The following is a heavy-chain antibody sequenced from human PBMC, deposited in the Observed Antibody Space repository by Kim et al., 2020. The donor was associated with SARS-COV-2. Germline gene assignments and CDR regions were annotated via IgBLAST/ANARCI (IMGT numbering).Heavy chain of an antibody. CDR2: ISSSSSYT. V-gene: IGHV3-11*06. CDR3: ARRGGDYSPFDY. CDR1: GFTFSDYY. J-gene: IGHJ4*02. D-gene: IGHD4-17*01. Sequence: GGSLRLSCAASGFTFSDYYMSWIRQAPGKGLEWVSYISSSSSYTNYADSVKGRFTISRDNAKNSLYLQMNSLRAEDTAVYYCARRGGDYSPFDYWGQGTLVTVSS.